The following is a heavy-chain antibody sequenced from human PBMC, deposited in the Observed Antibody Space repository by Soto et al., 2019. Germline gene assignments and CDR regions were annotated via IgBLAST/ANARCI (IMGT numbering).Heavy chain of an antibody. CDR2: IYYSGST. Sequence: SETLSLTCTVSGGSISSYYWSWIRQPPGKGLEWIGYIYYSGSTNYNPSLKSRVTISVDTSKNQFSLKLSSVTAADTAVYYCARLGSVGGLPYYFDYWGQGTLVTVSS. CDR3: ARLGSVGGLPYYFDY. J-gene: IGHJ4*02. CDR1: GGSISSYY. V-gene: IGHV4-59*08. D-gene: IGHD1-26*01.